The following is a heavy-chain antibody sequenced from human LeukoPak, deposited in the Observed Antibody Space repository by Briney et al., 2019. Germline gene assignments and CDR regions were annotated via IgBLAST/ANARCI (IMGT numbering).Heavy chain of an antibody. J-gene: IGHJ3*02. CDR1: GFTFSRYS. CDR2: ISSSSSYI. D-gene: IGHD4-17*01. V-gene: IGHV3-21*01. Sequence: GGSLRLSCAASGFTFSRYSMNWVRQAPGRGLEWVSSISSSSSYIYYADSLKGRFTISRDNAKNSLYLQVNSLRAEDTAVYFCARDRIIYGDYGDAFDIWGQGTMVTVSS. CDR3: ARDRIIYGDYGDAFDI.